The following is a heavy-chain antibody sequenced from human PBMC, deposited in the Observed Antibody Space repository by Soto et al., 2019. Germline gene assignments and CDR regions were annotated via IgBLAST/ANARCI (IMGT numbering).Heavy chain of an antibody. CDR1: GFTFTSSA. J-gene: IGHJ2*01. D-gene: IGHD1-26*01. V-gene: IGHV1-58*01. Sequence: QMRLVQSGPEVKKPGTSVKVSCKASGFTFTSSAVQWGRQARGQRLEWIGGIVVGSANTNYAQKFQERVTITRYMATSTPYMALNSLSSEGTAVYFCAAGPSKGRLQIRSYWCFDLWGRGSLVTVSS. CDR2: IVVGSANT. CDR3: AAGPSKGRLQIRSYWCFDL.